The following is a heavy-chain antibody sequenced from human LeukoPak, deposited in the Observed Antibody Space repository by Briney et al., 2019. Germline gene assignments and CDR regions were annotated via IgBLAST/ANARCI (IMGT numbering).Heavy chain of an antibody. CDR1: GGSISSSNW. V-gene: IGHV4-4*02. CDR3: ASGMAVAGTLHSA. D-gene: IGHD6-19*01. J-gene: IGHJ5*02. CDR2: IYHSGST. Sequence: PSGTLSLTCAVSGGSISSSNWWSWVRQPPGKGLEWIGEIYHSGSTNYNPSLKSRVTISVDKSKNQFSLKLSSVTAADTAVYYCASGMAVAGTLHSAWGQGTLVTVSS.